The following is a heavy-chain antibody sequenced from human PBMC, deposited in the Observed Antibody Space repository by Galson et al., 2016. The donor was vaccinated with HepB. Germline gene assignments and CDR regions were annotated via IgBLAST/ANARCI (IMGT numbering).Heavy chain of an antibody. CDR3: ARSYRGYFGSGTDFFDPLDE. CDR2: VNPSGGRT. CDR1: GYSFSTYY. V-gene: IGHV1-46*01. Sequence: SVKVSCKASGYSFSTYYMHWVRQAPGQGLEWMGIVNPSGGRTTYAQKFQGRVTITSDTSASTAYVELSSLRSEDAAVYYCARSYRGYFGSGTDFFDPLDEWGQGTLVTVSS. D-gene: IGHD3-10*01. J-gene: IGHJ3*01.